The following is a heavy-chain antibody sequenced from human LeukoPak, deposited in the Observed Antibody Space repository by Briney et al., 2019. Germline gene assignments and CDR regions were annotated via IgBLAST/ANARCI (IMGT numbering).Heavy chain of an antibody. J-gene: IGHJ4*02. V-gene: IGHV4-38-2*01. Sequence: SETLSLTCAVSGYSISSGYYWGWSRPPPGKGLEWIGTIYHNGNTYYNPSLKSRVTISVDTSKNQFSLKLSSVTAADTAVYYCARVRYNYGDSDYWGQGTLVTVSS. CDR2: IYHNGNT. CDR1: GYSISSGYY. CDR3: ARVRYNYGDSDY. D-gene: IGHD5-18*01.